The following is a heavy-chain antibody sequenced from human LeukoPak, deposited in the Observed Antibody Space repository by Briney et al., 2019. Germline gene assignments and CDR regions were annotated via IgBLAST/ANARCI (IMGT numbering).Heavy chain of an antibody. CDR3: ARAYYHDSSDYYFPLDY. Sequence: ASVKVSCKASGYTFTSYGISWVRQAPGQGLEWMGWISAYNGDTNYAQKFQGRVIMTTDTSTSTVYMELSSLRSEDTAVYYCARAYYHDSSDYYFPLDYWGQGTLVTVSS. V-gene: IGHV1-18*01. CDR1: GYTFTSYG. J-gene: IGHJ4*02. CDR2: ISAYNGDT. D-gene: IGHD3-22*01.